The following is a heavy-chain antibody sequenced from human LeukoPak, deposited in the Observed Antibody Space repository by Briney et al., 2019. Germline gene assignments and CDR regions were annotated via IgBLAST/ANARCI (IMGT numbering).Heavy chain of an antibody. J-gene: IGHJ3*02. Sequence: PSETRSLTCSVSGGSISSYYWSWIRQPAGKGLEWIGRIYTSGTTNYNPSLKSRVTMSVDTSKNQFSLKLNSVTAADTAVYYCARDQTYYDPSGFSLYAFDIWGQGTMVTVSS. CDR1: GGSISSYY. CDR2: IYTSGTT. D-gene: IGHD3-22*01. CDR3: ARDQTYYDPSGFSLYAFDI. V-gene: IGHV4-4*07.